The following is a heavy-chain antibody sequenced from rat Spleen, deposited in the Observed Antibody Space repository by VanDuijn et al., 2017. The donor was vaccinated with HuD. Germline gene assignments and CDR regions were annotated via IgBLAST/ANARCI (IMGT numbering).Heavy chain of an antibody. CDR3: TTVNYCFAH. CDR1: GFTFNNYD. D-gene: IGHD1-10*01. Sequence: EVQLVETGGGLVQPGRSMKLSCAASGFTFNNYDMAWVRQAPTKGLEWVASINFDGSGTYYRDSVKCRFTISRDNAKSSRYLQMDSLRSEDTATYYCTTVNYCFAHWGQGTLVTVSS. J-gene: IGHJ3*01. CDR2: INFDGSGT. V-gene: IGHV5-20*01.